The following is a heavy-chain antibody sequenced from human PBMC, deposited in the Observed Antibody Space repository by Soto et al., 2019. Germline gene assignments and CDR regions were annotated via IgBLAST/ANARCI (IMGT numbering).Heavy chain of an antibody. CDR2: IYYSGST. CDR1: GGSISSSSYD. CDR3: CGSGSYLYYYMDV. J-gene: IGHJ6*03. V-gene: IGHV4-39*01. D-gene: IGHD3-10*01. Sequence: XXTLSLPCTVSGGSISSSSYDWGSIRQPPGKGLEWIGSIYYSGSTYYNPSLKSRVTISIDTSKNQFSLKLSSVTAADTAVYYCCGSGSYLYYYMDVWGKGTTVTVSS.